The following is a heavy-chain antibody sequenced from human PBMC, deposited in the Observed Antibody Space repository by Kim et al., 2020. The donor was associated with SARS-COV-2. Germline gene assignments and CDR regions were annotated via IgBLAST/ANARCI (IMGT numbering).Heavy chain of an antibody. CDR3: ARGSGGLSSVDY. D-gene: IGHD3-22*01. V-gene: IGHV4-59*09. Sequence: NYNPSLKSRVTISVDTSKNQFSLKLSSVTAADTAVYYCARGSGGLSSVDYWGQGTLVTVSS. J-gene: IGHJ4*02.